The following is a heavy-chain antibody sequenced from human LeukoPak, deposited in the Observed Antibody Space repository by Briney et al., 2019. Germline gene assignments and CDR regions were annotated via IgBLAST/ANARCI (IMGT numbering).Heavy chain of an antibody. CDR3: ARNEVGGNFEL. CDR2: IYYSGST. V-gene: IGHV4-59*01. D-gene: IGHD1-26*01. Sequence: SETLSLTCTVSGGSISSYYWSWIRQPPGKGLEWIGYIYYSGSTNYNPSLKSRVTISVDTSKNQFSLKLSSVTAADTAVYYCARNEVGGNFELWGRGTLVTVSS. J-gene: IGHJ2*01. CDR1: GGSISSYY.